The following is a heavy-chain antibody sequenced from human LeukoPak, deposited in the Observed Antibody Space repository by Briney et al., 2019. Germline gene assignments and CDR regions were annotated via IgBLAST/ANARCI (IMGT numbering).Heavy chain of an antibody. V-gene: IGHV4-59*08. CDR2: IHYSGTT. CDR3: ARMGGYSGYATH. CDR1: GGSISSCY. Sequence: SETLSLTCTVSGGSISSCYWSWIRRPPGKGLEWIGDIHYSGTTNYNPSLHNRVTISLDASKNQFSLNLSSVTAADTAVYYCARMGGYSGYATHWGQGTLVTVSS. D-gene: IGHD5-12*01. J-gene: IGHJ4*02.